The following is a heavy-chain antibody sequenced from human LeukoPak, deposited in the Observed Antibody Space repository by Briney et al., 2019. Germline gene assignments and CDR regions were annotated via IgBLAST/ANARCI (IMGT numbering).Heavy chain of an antibody. D-gene: IGHD2-2*02. CDR1: VYTFTIYV. V-gene: IGHV1-18*01. Sequence: AAVKVSCKASVYTFTIYVISWVRQAPGQGLEWMGWISAYNVNTNYAQKLQGRVTMTTDTSTSTAYMELSSLRSEDTAVYYCARVAAEVVGVPGAIGFGWLRRDYYYMDVWGKGTTVTVSS. CDR2: ISAYNVNT. J-gene: IGHJ6*03. CDR3: ARVAAEVVGVPGAIGFGWLRRDYYYMDV.